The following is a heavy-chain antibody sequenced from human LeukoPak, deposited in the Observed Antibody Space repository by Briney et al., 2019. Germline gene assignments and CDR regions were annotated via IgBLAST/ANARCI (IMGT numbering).Heavy chain of an antibody. V-gene: IGHV1-69*01. CDR2: ITPIFGTA. J-gene: IGHJ6*03. CDR1: GGTFSSYA. CDR3: ARDSVVRGVPDMDV. D-gene: IGHD3-10*01. Sequence: ASVKVSCKASGGTFSSYAISWVRQAPGQGLEWMGGITPIFGTANYAQKFQGRVTITADESTSTAYMELSSLRSDDTAVYYCARDSVVRGVPDMDVWGKGTTVTISS.